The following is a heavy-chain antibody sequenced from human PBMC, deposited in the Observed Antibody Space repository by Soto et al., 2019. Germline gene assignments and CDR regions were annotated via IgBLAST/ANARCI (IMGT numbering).Heavy chain of an antibody. V-gene: IGHV1-69*13. D-gene: IGHD4-17*01. Sequence: GASVKVSCKASGGTFSSYAISWVRQAPGQGLEWMGGIIPIFGTANYAQKFQGRVTITADESTSTAYMELSSLRSEDTAVYYCASLFRDYGADYWGQGTLVTVSS. CDR3: ASLFRDYGADY. J-gene: IGHJ4*02. CDR2: IIPIFGTA. CDR1: GGTFSSYA.